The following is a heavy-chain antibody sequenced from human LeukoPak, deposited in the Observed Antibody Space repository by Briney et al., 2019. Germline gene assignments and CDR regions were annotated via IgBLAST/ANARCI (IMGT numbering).Heavy chain of an antibody. CDR3: ARRGFYGDSDWYFDL. D-gene: IGHD4-17*01. CDR1: SGSISSPLHY. CDR2: IFYTGST. Sequence: SETLSLTCSVSSGSISSPLHYWGWIRQPPGKGLEWIGSIFYTGSTYYNPSLKSRVTISVDTSKNEFSLKLSSVTAADTAVYYCARRGFYGDSDWYFDLWGRGTLVTVSS. V-gene: IGHV4-39*07. J-gene: IGHJ2*01.